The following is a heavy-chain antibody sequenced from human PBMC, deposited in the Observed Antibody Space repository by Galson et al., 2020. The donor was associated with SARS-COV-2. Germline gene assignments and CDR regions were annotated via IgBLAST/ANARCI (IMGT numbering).Heavy chain of an antibody. V-gene: IGHV4-61*01. D-gene: IGHD6-13*01. J-gene: IGHJ4*02. CDR2: IYYSGST. CDR1: GGSVSSGSYY. Sequence: ETLSLTCTVSGGSVSSGSYYWSWIRQPPGKGLEWIGYIYYSGSTNYNPSLKSRVTISVDTSKNQFSLKLSSVTAADTAVYYCARDSGYSSSWYFDYWGQGTLVTVSS. CDR3: ARDSGYSSSWYFDY.